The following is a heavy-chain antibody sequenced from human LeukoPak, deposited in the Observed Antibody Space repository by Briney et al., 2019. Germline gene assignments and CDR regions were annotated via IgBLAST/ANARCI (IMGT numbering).Heavy chain of an antibody. CDR2: INHSGST. J-gene: IGHJ4*02. CDR1: GGSFSGYY. D-gene: IGHD2-2*01. CDR3: ARDRPLLGYCSSTSCYGFDY. V-gene: IGHV4-34*01. Sequence: PSETPSLTCAVYGGSFSGYYWSWIRQPPGKGLEWIGEINHSGSTNYNPSLKSRVTISVDTSKNQFSLKLSSVTAADTAVYYCARDRPLLGYCSSTSCYGFDYWGQGTLVTVSS.